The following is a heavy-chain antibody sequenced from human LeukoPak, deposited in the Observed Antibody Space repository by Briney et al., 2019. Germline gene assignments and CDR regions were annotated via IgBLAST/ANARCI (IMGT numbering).Heavy chain of an antibody. J-gene: IGHJ6*03. Sequence: PSETLSLTCAVYGGSFSGYYWSWIRQPPGKGLEWIGEINHSGSTNYNPSLKSRVTISVDTSKNQFSLKLSSVTAADTAVYYCARHLYYGSGSSAFYMDVWGKGTTVTISS. CDR2: INHSGST. V-gene: IGHV4-34*01. CDR1: GGSFSGYY. CDR3: ARHLYYGSGSSAFYMDV. D-gene: IGHD3-10*01.